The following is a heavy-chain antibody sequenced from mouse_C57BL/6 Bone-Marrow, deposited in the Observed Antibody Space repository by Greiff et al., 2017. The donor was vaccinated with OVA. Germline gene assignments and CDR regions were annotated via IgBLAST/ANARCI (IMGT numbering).Heavy chain of an antibody. CDR3: AREGGIRTVDFDY. J-gene: IGHJ2*01. CDR2: IYPGGGYT. Sequence: VQLQQSGAELVRPGTSVKMSCKASGYTFTNYWIGWAKQRPGHGLEWIGDIYPGGGYTNYNEKFKGKATLTADKSSSTAYMQFSSLTSEDSAIYYCAREGGIRTVDFDYWGQGTTLTVSS. D-gene: IGHD1-1*01. V-gene: IGHV1-63*01. CDR1: GYTFTNYW.